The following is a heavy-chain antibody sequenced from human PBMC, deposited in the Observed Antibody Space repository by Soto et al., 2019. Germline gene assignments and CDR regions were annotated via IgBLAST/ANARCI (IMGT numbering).Heavy chain of an antibody. V-gene: IGHV3-64*01. D-gene: IGHD3-10*01. Sequence: PGGSLRLSCAASGFTFSSYAMHWVRQAPGKGLEYVSAISSNGGSTYYANSVKGRFTISRDNSKNTLYLQMGSLRAEDMAVYYCASPMVRGGIETQYYYYMDVWGKGTTLTVSS. CDR2: ISSNGGST. CDR1: GFTFSSYA. CDR3: ASPMVRGGIETQYYYYMDV. J-gene: IGHJ6*03.